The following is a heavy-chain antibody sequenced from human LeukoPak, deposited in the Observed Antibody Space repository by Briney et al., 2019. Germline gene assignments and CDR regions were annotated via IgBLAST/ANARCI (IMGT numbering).Heavy chain of an antibody. CDR2: ISWNSGSI. CDR3: AKEGYSSSWYSVYYGMDV. V-gene: IGHV3-9*01. J-gene: IGHJ6*02. Sequence: PGGSLRLSCAASGFTFDDYAMHWVRQAPGKGLEWVSGISWNSGSIGYADSVKGRFTISRDNARNSLYLQMNSLRAEDTASYYCAKEGYSSSWYSVYYGMDVWGQGTTVTVSS. CDR1: GFTFDDYA. D-gene: IGHD6-13*01.